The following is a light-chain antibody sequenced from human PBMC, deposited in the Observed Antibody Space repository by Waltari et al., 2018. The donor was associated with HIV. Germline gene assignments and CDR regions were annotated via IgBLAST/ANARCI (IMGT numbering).Light chain of an antibody. V-gene: IGKV1-39*01. CDR3: QQSHSNPLT. J-gene: IGKJ3*01. Sequence: DIQMTQSPSSLSASVGDRVTITCRASQNINTYLNWYQQRPGEAPRLLLYAASTLQTGVPSRFSGSGSGTDFFLSISSLQPEDFATYYCQQSHSNPLTFGPGTTVEI. CDR2: AAS. CDR1: QNINTY.